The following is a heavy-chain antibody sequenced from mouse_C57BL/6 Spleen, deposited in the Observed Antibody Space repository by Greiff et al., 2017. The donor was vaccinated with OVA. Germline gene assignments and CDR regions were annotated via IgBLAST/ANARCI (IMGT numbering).Heavy chain of an antibody. CDR2: IDPEYGET. D-gene: IGHD3-2*02. CDR3: ARRDSSGYWFAY. Sequence: EVQVVESGAELVKPGASVKLSCTASGFNIKDYYMHWVKQRTEQGLEWIGRIDPEYGETKYATKFQGKATITADISSNTAYLQLSSRTSEDTAVYYCARRDSSGYWFAYWGQGTLVTVSA. J-gene: IGHJ3*01. CDR1: GFNIKDYY. V-gene: IGHV14-2*01.